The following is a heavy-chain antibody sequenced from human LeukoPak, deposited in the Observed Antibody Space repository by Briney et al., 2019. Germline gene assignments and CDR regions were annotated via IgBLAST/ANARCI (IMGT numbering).Heavy chain of an antibody. Sequence: ASVKVPCKASGGTFISYAISWVRQAPGQGLKWMGGIIPIFGTANYAQKFQGRVTITTDESTSTAYMELSSLRSEDTAVYYCASHFVVLDYYYMDVWGKGTTVTVSS. D-gene: IGHD6-6*01. CDR1: GGTFISYA. J-gene: IGHJ6*03. CDR3: ASHFVVLDYYYMDV. V-gene: IGHV1-69*05. CDR2: IIPIFGTA.